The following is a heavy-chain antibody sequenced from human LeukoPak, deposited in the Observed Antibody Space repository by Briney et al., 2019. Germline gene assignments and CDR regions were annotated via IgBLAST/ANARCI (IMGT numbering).Heavy chain of an antibody. CDR2: IDPGDSFT. J-gene: IGHJ4*02. D-gene: IGHD2-8*02. CDR3: ARDGGGVSSWVSH. CDR1: GYSLSSYW. V-gene: IGHV5-10-1*01. Sequence: GESLRISCKGSGYSLSSYWISWVRQMPGEGLEWMGRIDPGDSFTKYRPSLEGRVTISADKSLSTVYLQWSSLNASDTAIYYCARDGGGVSSWVSHWGQGTLVTVSS.